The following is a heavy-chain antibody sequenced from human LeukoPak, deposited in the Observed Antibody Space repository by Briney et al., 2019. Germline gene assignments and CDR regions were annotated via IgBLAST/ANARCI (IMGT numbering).Heavy chain of an antibody. CDR3: AREGIIVATVN. D-gene: IGHD5-12*01. Sequence: GGSLRLSCAASGFTVSSNYMSWVRQAPGKGLEWVSVIYSGGSTYYADSVEGRFTISRDNSRNTLYLQMNSLRAEDTAVYYCAREGIIVATVNWGQGTLVTVSS. CDR1: GFTVSSNY. J-gene: IGHJ4*02. CDR2: IYSGGST. V-gene: IGHV3-53*01.